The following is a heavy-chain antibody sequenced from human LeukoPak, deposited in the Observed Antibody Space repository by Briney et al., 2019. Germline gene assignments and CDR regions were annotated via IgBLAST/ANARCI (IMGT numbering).Heavy chain of an antibody. D-gene: IGHD4-23*01. V-gene: IGHV3-74*01. CDR3: GREGATVGTQIVS. J-gene: IGHJ4*02. Sequence: TGGSLRLSCAASGFTFSSYWMQWVRQTPGKGLVWVSRISRDGGTTSYADSVKGRFTISRDNAKNTLYLHMDSLGAEDTAVYFCGREGATVGTQIVSWGQGTLVTVSS. CDR2: ISRDGGTT. CDR1: GFTFSSYW.